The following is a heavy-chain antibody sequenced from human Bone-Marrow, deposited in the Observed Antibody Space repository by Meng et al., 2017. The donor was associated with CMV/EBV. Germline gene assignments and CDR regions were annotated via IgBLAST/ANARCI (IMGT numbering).Heavy chain of an antibody. V-gene: IGHV3-7*01. CDR2: IQQDGSTK. D-gene: IGHD3-3*01. J-gene: IGHJ6*02. CDR3: ARDFRESYYDFWSGYYNYYYGMDV. Sequence: GESLKISCVASGFIFSDYWMSWVRQAPGKGLEWVANIQQDGSTKNYVGSVKGRFTISRDNLRNSLYLQMNSLRAEDTAVYYCARDFRESYYDFWSGYYNYYYGMDVWGQGTTVTVSS. CDR1: GFIFSDYW.